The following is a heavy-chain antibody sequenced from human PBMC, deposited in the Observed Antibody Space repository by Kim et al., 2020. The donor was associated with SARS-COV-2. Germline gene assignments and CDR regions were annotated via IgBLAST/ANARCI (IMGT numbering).Heavy chain of an antibody. CDR1: GFTFSNAW. V-gene: IGHV3-15*01. CDR3: TTEAGLLWFGEYWGY. CDR2: IKSKTDGGTT. D-gene: IGHD3-10*01. J-gene: IGHJ4*02. Sequence: GGSLRLSCAASGFTFSNAWMSWVRQAPGKGLEWVGRIKSKTDGGTTDYAAPVKGRFTISRDDSKNTLYLQMNSLKTEDTAVYYCTTEAGLLWFGEYWGYWGQGTLVTVSS.